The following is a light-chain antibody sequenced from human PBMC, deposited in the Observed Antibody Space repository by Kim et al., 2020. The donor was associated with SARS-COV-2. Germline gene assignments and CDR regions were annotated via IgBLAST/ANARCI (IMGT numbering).Light chain of an antibody. Sequence: SPGQTARITCSGEALPKQYAYWYQQKPGQAPVLVIYKDSERPSGIPERFSGSSSGTTVTLTISGVQAEDEADYYCQSADSSGTWVFGGGTQLTVL. V-gene: IGLV3-25*03. J-gene: IGLJ3*02. CDR1: ALPKQY. CDR2: KDS. CDR3: QSADSSGTWV.